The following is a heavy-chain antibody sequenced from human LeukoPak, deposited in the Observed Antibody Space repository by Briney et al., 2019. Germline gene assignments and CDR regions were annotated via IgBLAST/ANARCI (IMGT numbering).Heavy chain of an antibody. CDR2: IYHSGST. V-gene: IGHV4-38-2*01. D-gene: IGHD6-13*01. J-gene: IGHJ5*02. CDR3: AKVSGIAAAGTDPYNWFDP. CDR1: GYSISSGYY. Sequence: SETLSLTCAVSGYSISSGYYWGWVRQPPGKGLEWIGSIYHSGSTYYNPSLKSRVTISVDTSKNQFSLKLSSVTAADTAVYYCAKVSGIAAAGTDPYNWFDPWGQGTLVTVSS.